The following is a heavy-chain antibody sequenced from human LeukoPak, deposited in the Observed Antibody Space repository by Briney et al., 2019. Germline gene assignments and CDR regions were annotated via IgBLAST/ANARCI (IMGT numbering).Heavy chain of an antibody. CDR1: GFSLSTSGVG. CDR3: AHYLDVSRDIAVAPFDP. CDR2: IYWDDDK. J-gene: IGHJ5*02. Sequence: GSGPTLVKPTQTLTLTCTFSGFSLSTSGVGVGSIRQPPGKALEWLALIYWDDDKRYSPSLKSRLTITKDTSKNQVVLTMTNMDPVDTGTYYCAHYLDVSRDIAVAPFDPWGQGTLVTVSS. V-gene: IGHV2-5*02. D-gene: IGHD6-19*01.